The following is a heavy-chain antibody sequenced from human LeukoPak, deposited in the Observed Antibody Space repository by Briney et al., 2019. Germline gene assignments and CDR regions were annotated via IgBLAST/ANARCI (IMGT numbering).Heavy chain of an antibody. CDR1: EFTFSTYS. J-gene: IGHJ4*02. V-gene: IGHV3-21*04. CDR2: ISSGSTYI. D-gene: IGHD6-13*01. CDR3: AVQRTLWQQVLDH. Sequence: GGSLRLSCAASEFTFSTYSMNWVRQAPGKGLEWVSSISSGSTYIYYADSVKGRFTISRDNSKNTLYLQMNSLRAEDTAVYYCAVQRTLWQQVLDHWGQGVLVTVSS.